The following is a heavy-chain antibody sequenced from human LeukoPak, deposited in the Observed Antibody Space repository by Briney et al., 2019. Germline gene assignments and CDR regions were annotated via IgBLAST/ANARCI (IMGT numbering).Heavy chain of an antibody. D-gene: IGHD4-11*01. CDR2: ISGSDGRT. CDR1: GFTFSNYG. CDR3: AKDETTVWDYFGY. J-gene: IGHJ4*02. V-gene: IGHV3-23*01. Sequence: PGGSLRLSCAASGFTFSNYGMNWVRQAPGKGLEWVSAISGSDGRTYYADSVKGRFTISRDDSKNTLYLQMNSLRAEDTAIYYCAKDETTVWDYFGYWGQGTLVTVSS.